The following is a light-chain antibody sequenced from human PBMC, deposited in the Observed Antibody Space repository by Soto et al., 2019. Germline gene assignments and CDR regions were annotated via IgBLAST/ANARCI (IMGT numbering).Light chain of an antibody. J-gene: IGKJ5*01. Sequence: ENVLKQSPATLSLSPGERATLSCRASQSVSNYVAWYQQKPGQAHRLLIYDASNRATGIQARFSGSGSGTDFTLTIRSLEPEDLGVYYCLHRMNWPLTIGQGTRLEI. CDR2: DAS. CDR1: QSVSNY. CDR3: LHRMNWPLT. V-gene: IGKV3-11*01.